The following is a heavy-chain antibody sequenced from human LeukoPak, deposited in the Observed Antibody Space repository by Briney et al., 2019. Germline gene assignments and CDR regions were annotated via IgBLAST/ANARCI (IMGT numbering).Heavy chain of an antibody. CDR2: IINDGSST. CDR3: ARHYQLDY. Sequence: GSLRLSCAVSGFTFSSHWMFWVRQVPGKGLEWVSQIINDGSSTTYADSVKGRFTISRDNAKNTLFLQMNSLRAEDTAVYFCARHYQLDYWGQGTLVTVSS. D-gene: IGHD1-1*01. V-gene: IGHV3-74*01. J-gene: IGHJ4*02. CDR1: GFTFSSHW.